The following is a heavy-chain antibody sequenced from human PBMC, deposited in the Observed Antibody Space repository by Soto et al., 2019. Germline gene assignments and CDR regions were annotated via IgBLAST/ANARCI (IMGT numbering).Heavy chain of an antibody. CDR3: GRCRTDSYDMDV. D-gene: IGHD2-8*02. CDR2: ISPYIGRT. Sequence: ASVKVSCKAAGYSFSNYGIAWVRQAPGQGPEWMGWISPYIGRTNYAQNVKGRVVMTTDISTNTVYLELRSLRSDDTAIYYCGRCRTDSYDMDVWGQGTTVTVSS. V-gene: IGHV1-18*01. J-gene: IGHJ6*02. CDR1: GYSFSNYG.